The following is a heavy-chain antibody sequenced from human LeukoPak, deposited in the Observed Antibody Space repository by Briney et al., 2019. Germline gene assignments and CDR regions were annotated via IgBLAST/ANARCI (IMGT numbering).Heavy chain of an antibody. CDR2: ISSGGDT. V-gene: IGHV3-23*01. Sequence: GGSLRLSCAASGFTFSTYAMSWVRQAPGKGLEWISIISSGGDTYYADSVKGRFTIYRDNSKNTLDLQMSSLRAEDTAVYYCAKGVGGYYFDYWGQGTLVTVSS. J-gene: IGHJ4*02. D-gene: IGHD2-15*01. CDR1: GFTFSTYA. CDR3: AKGVGGYYFDY.